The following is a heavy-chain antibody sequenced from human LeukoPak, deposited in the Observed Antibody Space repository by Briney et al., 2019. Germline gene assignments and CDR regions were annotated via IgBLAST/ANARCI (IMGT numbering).Heavy chain of an antibody. J-gene: IGHJ4*02. CDR2: IGTGNNK. CDR1: GFTFSSYE. CDR3: AKEGDYYNSIVPNY. V-gene: IGHV3-48*03. D-gene: IGHD3-22*01. Sequence: GGSLRLSCEASGFTFSSYEMNWVRQAPGKGLEWVSYIGTGNNKHYADSIKGRFTISKDNSKTTLYLQMNSLRAEDTAVYYCAKEGDYYNSIVPNYWGQGTLVTVSS.